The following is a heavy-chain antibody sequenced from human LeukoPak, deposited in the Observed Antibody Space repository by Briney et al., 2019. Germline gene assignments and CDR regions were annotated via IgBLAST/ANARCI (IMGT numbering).Heavy chain of an antibody. CDR2: IYYSGST. J-gene: IGHJ4*02. D-gene: IGHD3-16*01. Sequence: SETLSLTCTVSGGSISSSSYYWGWIRQPPGKGLEWIGSIYYSGSTYYNPSLKSRVTISVDTSKNQFSLKLSSVTAVDTAVYYCATLGGAANPFDYWGQGTLVTVSS. CDR3: ATLGGAANPFDY. CDR1: GGSISSSSYY. V-gene: IGHV4-39*01.